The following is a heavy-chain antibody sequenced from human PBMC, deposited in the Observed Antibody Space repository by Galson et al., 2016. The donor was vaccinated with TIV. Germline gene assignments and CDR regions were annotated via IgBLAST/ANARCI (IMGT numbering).Heavy chain of an antibody. J-gene: IGHJ6*02. V-gene: IGHV4-34*01. CDR3: AGRRAPRQSLYYGLDV. CDR1: GGSFSGHF. CDR2: VHDAGST. Sequence: SETLSLTCAVSGGSFSGHFGAWIRQSPEKGLEWLGEVHDAGSTNYNPSLKSRLTMSADTANNQFSLRLTSVTAADTAVYFCAGRRAPRQSLYYGLDVWGQGTTVVVSS. D-gene: IGHD6-19*01.